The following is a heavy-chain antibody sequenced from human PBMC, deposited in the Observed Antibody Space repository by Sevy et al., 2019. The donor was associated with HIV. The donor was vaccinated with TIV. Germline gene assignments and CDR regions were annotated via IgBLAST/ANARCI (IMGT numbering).Heavy chain of an antibody. Sequence: GGSLRLSCRISGTSFSTFAMHWVRQTPGKGLEYVSSIDNKGDSTFYADSVKGRFTVSRDNSQNTLYLQMDSLTTEDMAVYYCARGGSTTSRQFYYYGMDVWGRGTTVTLSS. CDR1: GTSFSTFA. CDR2: IDNKGDST. CDR3: ARGGSTTSRQFYYYGMDV. D-gene: IGHD3-10*01. J-gene: IGHJ6*02. V-gene: IGHV3-64*02.